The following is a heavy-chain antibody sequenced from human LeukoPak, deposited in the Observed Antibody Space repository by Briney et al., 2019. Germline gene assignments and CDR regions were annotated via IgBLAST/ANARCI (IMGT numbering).Heavy chain of an antibody. V-gene: IGHV4-30-4*01. CDR3: ARTHLGYCSSTSCYTPYNWFDP. Sequence: SQTLSLTCTVSGGSISSGDYYWGWIRQPPGKGREWVGDIYFSGSTYYNPSLKSRVTISVDTSKNQFSLKLSSVTAADTAVYYCARTHLGYCSSTSCYTPYNWFDPWGQGTLVTVSS. CDR1: GGSISSGDYY. D-gene: IGHD2-2*02. CDR2: IYFSGST. J-gene: IGHJ5*02.